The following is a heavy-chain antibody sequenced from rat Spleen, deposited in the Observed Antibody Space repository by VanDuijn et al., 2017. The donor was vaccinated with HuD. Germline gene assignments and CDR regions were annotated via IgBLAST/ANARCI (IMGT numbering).Heavy chain of an antibody. CDR3: ARANRDSYAHFDY. Sequence: QVQLKESGPGLVQSSQTLSLTCTVSGFSVTSYHVSWVRQPPGKGLEWMGVIWTGGSTAYNSLLKSRLSITRDISKSQVFLKMDSLQTEDTSTYYCARANRDSYAHFDYWGQGVMVTVSS. V-gene: IGHV2-43*01. J-gene: IGHJ2*01. CDR2: IWTGGST. D-gene: IGHD1-12*01. CDR1: GFSVTSYH.